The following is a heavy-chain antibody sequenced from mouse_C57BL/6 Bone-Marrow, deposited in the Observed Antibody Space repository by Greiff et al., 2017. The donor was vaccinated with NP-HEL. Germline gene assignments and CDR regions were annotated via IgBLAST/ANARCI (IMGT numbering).Heavy chain of an antibody. CDR2: ISDGGSYT. D-gene: IGHD1-1*01. V-gene: IGHV5-4*01. J-gene: IGHJ4*01. Sequence: EVKLMESGGGLVKPGGSLKLSCAASGFTFSSYAMSWVRQTPEKRLEWVATISDGGSYTYYPDNVKGRFTISRDNAKNNLYLQMSHLKSEDTAMYYCARDPYYYVGGQGTSVTVSS. CDR1: GFTFSSYA. CDR3: ARDPYYYV.